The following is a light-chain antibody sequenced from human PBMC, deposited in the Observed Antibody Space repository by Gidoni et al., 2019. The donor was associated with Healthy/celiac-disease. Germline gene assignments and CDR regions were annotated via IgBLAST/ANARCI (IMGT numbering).Light chain of an antibody. Sequence: QSVRTQPPSVSGAPGQRVTISCTGSSSNIGAGYDVHWYQQLPGTAPKLLIYGNSNRPSGVPDRFSGSTSGTSASLAITGLQAEDEADYYCQSYDSSLSGSMVFGGGTKLTVL. CDR1: SSNIGAGYD. V-gene: IGLV1-40*01. J-gene: IGLJ2*01. CDR2: GNS. CDR3: QSYDSSLSGSMV.